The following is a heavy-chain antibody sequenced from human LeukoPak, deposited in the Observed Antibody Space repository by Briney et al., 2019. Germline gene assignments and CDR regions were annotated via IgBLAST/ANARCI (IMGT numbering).Heavy chain of an antibody. D-gene: IGHD1-7*01. CDR1: GGSISSSSYY. CDR3: ARDGETGTTIKSWFDP. V-gene: IGHV4-39*07. J-gene: IGHJ5*02. Sequence: SETLSLTCTVSGGSISSSSYYWGWIRQPPGKGLEWIGSIYYSGSTYYNPSLKSRVTISVDTSKNRFSLKLSSVTAADTAVYYCARDGETGTTIKSWFDPWGQGTLVTVYS. CDR2: IYYSGST.